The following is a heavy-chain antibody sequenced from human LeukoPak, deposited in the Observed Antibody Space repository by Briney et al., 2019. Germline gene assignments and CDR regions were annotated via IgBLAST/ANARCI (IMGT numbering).Heavy chain of an antibody. J-gene: IGHJ4*02. CDR3: ARGHQKRGQPHDY. V-gene: IGHV3-21*01. CDR1: GFTFSSYS. D-gene: IGHD1-14*01. CDR2: ISSSSSYI. Sequence: GGSLRLSCAASGFTFSSYSMNWVRQAPGKGLEWVSSISSSSSYIYYADSVKGRFTISRDNAKNSLYLQMNSLRAEDTAVYYCARGHQKRGQPHDYWGQGTLVTVSS.